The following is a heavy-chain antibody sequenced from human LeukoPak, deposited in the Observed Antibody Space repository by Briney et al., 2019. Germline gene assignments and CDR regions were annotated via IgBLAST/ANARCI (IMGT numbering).Heavy chain of an antibody. CDR1: GFTFSSYA. CDR2: LSGSGGST. D-gene: IGHD3-3*01. V-gene: IGHV3-23*01. J-gene: IGHJ4*02. Sequence: GGSLRLSCAASGFTFSSYAMSWVRQAPGKGLEWVSGLSGSGGSTYYADSVKGRFTISRDNSKNTLYLQMNSLRAEDTAVYYCAKYRDFWSGYYFGWGQGTLVTVSS. CDR3: AKYRDFWSGYYFG.